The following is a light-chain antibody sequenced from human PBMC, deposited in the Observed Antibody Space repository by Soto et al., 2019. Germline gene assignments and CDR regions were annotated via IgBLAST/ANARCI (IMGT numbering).Light chain of an antibody. Sequence: DIQMTQSPSSLSAAVGDRVTITCLASQGISNYLACYQQKPGKVPKLMIYAASTLQSGLPSRFSGSGSGTDFTLTISSLQPEDVATYYCQTYNSAPFTFGPGTKVDIK. V-gene: IGKV1-27*01. CDR3: QTYNSAPFT. CDR2: AAS. J-gene: IGKJ3*01. CDR1: QGISNY.